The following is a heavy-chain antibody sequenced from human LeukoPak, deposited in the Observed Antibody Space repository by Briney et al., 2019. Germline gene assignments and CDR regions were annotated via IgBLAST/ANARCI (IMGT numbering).Heavy chain of an antibody. CDR2: IYTSGST. CDR1: GGSISSGSYY. J-gene: IGHJ6*03. Sequence: SQTLSLTCTVSGGSISSGSYYWSWIRQPAGKGLEWIGRIYTSGSTNYNPSLKSRVTISVDTSKNQFSLKLSSVTAADTAVYYCARHKMVRGIGYYYYMDVWGKGTTVTISS. CDR3: ARHKMVRGIGYYYYMDV. D-gene: IGHD3-10*01. V-gene: IGHV4-61*02.